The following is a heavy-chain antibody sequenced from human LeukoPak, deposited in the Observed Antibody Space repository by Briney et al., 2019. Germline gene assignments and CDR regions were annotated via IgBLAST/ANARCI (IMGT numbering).Heavy chain of an antibody. CDR2: MQSTGNS. CDR3: ARDKRHSYGRYFAH. V-gene: IGHV4-59*01. J-gene: IGHJ4*02. CDR1: ADSISTYH. Sequence: KPSQTLSLTWSVAADSISTYHWNWIRQPPRKGLEWIAYMQSTGNSKYNPSLKSRATMSVDTSKNQVVLNLSSVTAADTAVYYCARDKRHSYGRYFAHWGQGMLVTVSS. D-gene: IGHD5-18*01.